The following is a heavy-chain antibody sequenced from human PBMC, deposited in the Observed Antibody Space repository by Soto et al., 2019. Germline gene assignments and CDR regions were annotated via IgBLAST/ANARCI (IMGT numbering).Heavy chain of an antibody. J-gene: IGHJ6*02. V-gene: IGHV3-23*01. D-gene: IGHD4-17*01. Sequence: GGSLRLSCAASGFTFSSYAMSWVRQAPGKGLEWVSAISGSGGSTYYADSVKGRFTISRDNSKNTLYLQMNSLRAEDTAIYYCAKDITSGTTSMFGYYGMDVWGQGTTVTVSS. CDR2: ISGSGGST. CDR3: AKDITSGTTSMFGYYGMDV. CDR1: GFTFSSYA.